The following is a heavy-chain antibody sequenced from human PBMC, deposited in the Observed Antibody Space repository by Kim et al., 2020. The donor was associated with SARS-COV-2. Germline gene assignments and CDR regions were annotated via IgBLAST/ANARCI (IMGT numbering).Heavy chain of an antibody. J-gene: IGHJ4*02. CDR1: GGSISSSSYY. CDR3: ARHTLGYCSGGSCYSDTIIDY. V-gene: IGHV4-39*01. D-gene: IGHD2-15*01. Sequence: SETLSLTCTVSGGSISSSSYYWGWIRQPPGKGLEWIGSIYYSGSTYYNPSLKSRVTISVDTSKNQFSLKLSSVTAADTAVYYCARHTLGYCSGGSCYSDTIIDYWGQGTLVTVSS. CDR2: IYYSGST.